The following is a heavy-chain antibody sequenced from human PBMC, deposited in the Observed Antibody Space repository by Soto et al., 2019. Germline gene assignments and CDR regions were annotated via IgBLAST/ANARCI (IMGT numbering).Heavy chain of an antibody. D-gene: IGHD5-12*01. CDR1: GGSISRDDYY. CDR3: ARDIPSSGGYDNWLDP. V-gene: IGHV4-30-4*01. J-gene: IGHJ5*02. Sequence: SETLSLTCTVSGGSISRDDYYWSWIRQPPRKGLEWIGYIYHSGSTYYSPSLKSRVTISVDTSKNQFSLNLSSVTAADTAVYFCARDIPSSGGYDNWLDPWGQGTLVTVSS. CDR2: IYHSGST.